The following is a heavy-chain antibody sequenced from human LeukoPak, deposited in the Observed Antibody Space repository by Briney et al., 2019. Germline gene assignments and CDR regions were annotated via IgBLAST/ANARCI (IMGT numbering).Heavy chain of an antibody. Sequence: SQTLSLTCAISGDSVSSNSAAWNWIRQSPSRGLEWLGRTHYRSKWYNDYAVSVKSRITINPDTSKNQFSLQLNSVTPEDTAVYYCARSRDYDYVWGSSLGFDYWGQGTLVTVSS. J-gene: IGHJ4*02. CDR3: ARSRDYDYVWGSSLGFDY. D-gene: IGHD3-16*01. CDR2: THYRSKWYN. V-gene: IGHV6-1*01. CDR1: GDSVSSNSAA.